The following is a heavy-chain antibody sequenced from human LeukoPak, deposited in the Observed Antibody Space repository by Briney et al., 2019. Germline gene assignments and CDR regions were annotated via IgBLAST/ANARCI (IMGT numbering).Heavy chain of an antibody. Sequence: ASETLSLTCTVSGGSISSYYWSWIRQPPGEGLEWIGYIYYSGSTNYNPSLKSRVTISVDTSKNQFSLKLSSVTAADTAVYYCARGGDHSYGPPLDYWGQGTLVTVSS. J-gene: IGHJ4*02. CDR3: ARGGDHSYGPPLDY. CDR1: GGSISSYY. CDR2: IYYSGST. V-gene: IGHV4-59*01. D-gene: IGHD5-18*01.